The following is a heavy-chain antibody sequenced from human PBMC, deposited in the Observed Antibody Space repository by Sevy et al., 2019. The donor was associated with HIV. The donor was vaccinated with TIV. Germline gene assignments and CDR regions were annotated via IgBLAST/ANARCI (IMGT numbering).Heavy chain of an antibody. D-gene: IGHD6-19*01. Sequence: SETLSLTCPVSGVSISTYYWTWIRQPPGKGLEWIGYIHYSGSTNYNPSLKSRVTISLDTSKNQLSLSLSSVAAAATAVYYCATSISVAGYYGMDVWGQGTTVTVSS. CDR2: IHYSGST. CDR1: GVSISTYY. J-gene: IGHJ6*02. CDR3: ATSISVAGYYGMDV. V-gene: IGHV4-59*01.